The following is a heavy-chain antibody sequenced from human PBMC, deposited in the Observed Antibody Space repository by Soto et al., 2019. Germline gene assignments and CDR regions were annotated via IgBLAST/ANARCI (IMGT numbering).Heavy chain of an antibody. J-gene: IGHJ4*02. CDR3: ARDVDDSSGYPLDY. V-gene: IGHV3-30-3*01. Sequence: GGSLRLSCADSGFTLSSYAMHWVSQAPGKGLEWVAVISYDGSNKYYADSVKGRFTISRDNSKNTLYLQMNSLRAEDTAVYYCARDVDDSSGYPLDYWGQGTWSPS. CDR1: GFTLSSYA. D-gene: IGHD3-22*01. CDR2: ISYDGSNK.